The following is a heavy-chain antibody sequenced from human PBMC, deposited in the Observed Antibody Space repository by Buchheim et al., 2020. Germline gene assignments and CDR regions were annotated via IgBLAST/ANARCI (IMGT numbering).Heavy chain of an antibody. CDR1: GGSISSYY. CDR2: IYYSGST. J-gene: IGHJ6*02. CDR3: ARSGPAAIWEDYYYYGMDV. Sequence: QVQLQESGPGLVKPSETLSLTCTVSGGSISSYYWSWIRQPPGKGLEWIGYIYYSGSTNYNPSLKSRVTISVDTSKHQFSLKLSSVTAADTAVYYCARSGPAAIWEDYYYYGMDVWGQGTT. D-gene: IGHD2-2*02. V-gene: IGHV4-59*01.